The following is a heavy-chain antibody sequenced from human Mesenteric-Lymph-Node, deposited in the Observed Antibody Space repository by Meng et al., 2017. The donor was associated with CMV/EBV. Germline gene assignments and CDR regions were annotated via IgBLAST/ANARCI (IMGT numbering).Heavy chain of an antibody. J-gene: IGHJ6*02. V-gene: IGHV3-23*01. D-gene: IGHD3-9*01. CDR2: ISGSGGST. CDR1: GFTFSSYA. CDR3: AKSGFNWYYYGMDI. Sequence: GGSLRLSCAASGFTFSSYAMSWVRQAPGKGLEWVSAISGSGGSTYYADSVKGRFTISRDNSKNTLYLQMNSLRAEDTAIYYCAKSGFNWYYYGMDIWGQGTTVTVSS.